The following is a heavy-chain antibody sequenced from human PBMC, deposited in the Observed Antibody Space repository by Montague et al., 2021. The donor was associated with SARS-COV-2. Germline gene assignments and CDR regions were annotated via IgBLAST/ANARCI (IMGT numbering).Heavy chain of an antibody. CDR1: GGSFSGYY. CDR3: ARVGNYLGVY. V-gene: IGHV4-34*01. CDR2: INHSGST. J-gene: IGHJ4*02. Sequence: SETLSLTCAVYGGSFSGYYWTWIRQSPRKGLEWIGEINHSGSTNYNPSLKSRVTISVDTSKNQFSLKLKSMSAADTAVYYCARVGNYLGVYWGQGILVTVSS. D-gene: IGHD3-10*01.